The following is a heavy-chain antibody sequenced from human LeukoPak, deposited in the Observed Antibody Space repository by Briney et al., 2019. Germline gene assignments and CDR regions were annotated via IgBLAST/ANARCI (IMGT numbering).Heavy chain of an antibody. CDR1: GYTLTELS. J-gene: IGHJ6*02. CDR2: FDPEDGET. D-gene: IGHD3-10*01. CDR3: ATDLLAVRGVINYYGMDV. Sequence: ASVKVSCKVSGYTLTELSMHWVRQAPGKGLEWMGGFDPEDGETIYAQKFQGRVTMTEDTSTDTAYMELSSLRSEDTAVYYCATDLLAVRGVINYYGMDVRGQGTTVTVSS. V-gene: IGHV1-24*01.